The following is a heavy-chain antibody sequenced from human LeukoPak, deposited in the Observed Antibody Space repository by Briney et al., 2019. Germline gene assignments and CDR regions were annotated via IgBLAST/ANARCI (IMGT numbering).Heavy chain of an antibody. CDR2: IIPILGIA. Sequence: SVKVSCKASGGTFSSYAISWVRQAPGQGLEWMGRIIPILGIANYAQKFQGRVTITADKSTSTAYMELSSLRSEDTALYYCARLRFLEWLFYYGMDVWGQGTTVTVSS. V-gene: IGHV1-69*04. CDR3: ARLRFLEWLFYYGMDV. CDR1: GGTFSSYA. D-gene: IGHD3-3*01. J-gene: IGHJ6*02.